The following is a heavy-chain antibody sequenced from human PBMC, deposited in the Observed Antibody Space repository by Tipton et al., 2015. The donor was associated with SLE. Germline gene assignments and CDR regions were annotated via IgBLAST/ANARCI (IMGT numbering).Heavy chain of an antibody. V-gene: IGHV4-34*01. D-gene: IGHD3-10*01. CDR3: VGETSGNWFDP. Sequence: LRLSCAVYGGSFSGYYWSWIRQPPGKGLEWIGEINHSGSTNYNPSPKSRVTVSVDTSRNQFSLSLTSVTAADTAVYFCVGETSGNWFDPWGQGTLVTVSS. J-gene: IGHJ5*02. CDR1: GGSFSGYY. CDR2: INHSGST.